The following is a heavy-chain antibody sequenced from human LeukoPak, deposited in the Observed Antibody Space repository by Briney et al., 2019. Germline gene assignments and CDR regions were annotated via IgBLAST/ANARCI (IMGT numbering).Heavy chain of an antibody. J-gene: IGHJ1*01. CDR1: GFILSSFA. D-gene: IGHD5-24*01. CDR3: AKTRNGYTTEYLQH. V-gene: IGHV3-23*01. Sequence: GGSLRLSCASSGFILSSFAMSWVRQAPGKGLEWVSSISSPGGNTYYADSVKGRFTISRDNSKNAVYLQMNSLRAEDTAVYHCAKTRNGYTTEYLQHWGQGTLVTVSS. CDR2: ISSPGGNT.